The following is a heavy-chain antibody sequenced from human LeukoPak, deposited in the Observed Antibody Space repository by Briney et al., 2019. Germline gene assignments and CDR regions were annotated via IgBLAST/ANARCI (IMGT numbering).Heavy chain of an antibody. CDR3: AKRGVVIRVFLVGFHKEAYCFDS. V-gene: IGHV3-23*01. CDR2: LSGSGGGT. J-gene: IGHJ4*02. CDR1: GITLSNYG. D-gene: IGHD3-10*01. Sequence: QTGGSLRLSCAVSGITLSNYGMSWVRQAPGKGLEWVAGLSGSGGGTNYADSVQGRFTISRDNPKNTLYLQMNSLRAEDTAVYFCAKRGVVIRVFLVGFHKEAYCFDSWGQGALVTVSS.